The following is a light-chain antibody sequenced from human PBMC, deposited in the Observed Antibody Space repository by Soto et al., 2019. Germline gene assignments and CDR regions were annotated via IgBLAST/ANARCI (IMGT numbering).Light chain of an antibody. V-gene: IGKV1-17*01. CDR2: SGS. CDR1: QDIRHA. J-gene: IGKJ2*01. Sequence: IQMTQSPCSLSASVGDRVTSTCRASQDIRHALGWYEQKPGQVAKWLVYSGSSLQNGVPSRVSGSGSETVFTLTISSQQPDDFATYFCLQHADYPFTFGQGNRLEI. CDR3: LQHADYPFT.